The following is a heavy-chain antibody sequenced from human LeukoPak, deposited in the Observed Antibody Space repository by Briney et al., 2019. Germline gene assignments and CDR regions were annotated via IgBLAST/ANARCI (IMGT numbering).Heavy chain of an antibody. D-gene: IGHD3-22*01. CDR1: GYTFTSYY. J-gene: IGHJ3*02. Sequence: GASVKVSCKASGYTFTSYYMHWVRQAPGQGLEWMGIINSSGGSTSYAQKFQGRVTMTRDTSTSTVYMELSSLRSEDTAVYYCTGYDSSGYYNLGAFDIRGQGTMVTVSS. V-gene: IGHV1-46*01. CDR2: INSSGGST. CDR3: TGYDSSGYYNLGAFDI.